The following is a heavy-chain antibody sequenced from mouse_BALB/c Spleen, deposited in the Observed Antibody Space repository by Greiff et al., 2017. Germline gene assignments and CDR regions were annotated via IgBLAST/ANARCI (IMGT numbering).Heavy chain of an antibody. CDR3: ARRDLHYCDC. J-gene: IGHJ2*01. Sequence: ESGPGLVKPSQSLSLTCTVTGYSITSDYAWNWIRQFPGNKLEWKGYISYSGRTSYNPSLKSRISITRDTSKNQFFLQLNSVTTEDTATYYCARRDLHYCDCWDQGTTHTVSS. CDR2: ISYSGRT. V-gene: IGHV3-2*02. CDR1: GYSITSDYA. D-gene: IGHD5-1*01.